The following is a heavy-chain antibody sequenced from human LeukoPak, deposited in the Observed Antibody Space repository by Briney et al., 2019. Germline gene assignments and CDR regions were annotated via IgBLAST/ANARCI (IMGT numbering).Heavy chain of an antibody. CDR1: GFTFSSYA. CDR2: ISGSGGST. D-gene: IGHD3-22*01. CDR3: AREVYDSSGYYRRAFAFDI. V-gene: IGHV3-23*01. J-gene: IGHJ3*02. Sequence: GGSLRLSCAASGFTFSSYAMSWVRQAPGKGLEWVSAISGSGGSTYYADSVKGRFTISRDNSKNTLYLQMNSLRAEDTAVYYCAREVYDSSGYYRRAFAFDIWGQGTMVTVSS.